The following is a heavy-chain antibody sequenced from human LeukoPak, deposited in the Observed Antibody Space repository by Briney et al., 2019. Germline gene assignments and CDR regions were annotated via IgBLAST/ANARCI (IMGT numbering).Heavy chain of an antibody. D-gene: IGHD4-23*01. Sequence: GGSLRLSCAASGFTFSSYSMNWVRQAPGKGLEWVSYISSSSSTIYYADSVKGRFTISRDNAKNSLYLQMNSLRAEDTAVYYCARDLRDYGGNLDAFDIWGQGTMVTVSS. CDR3: ARDLRDYGGNLDAFDI. CDR2: ISSSSSTI. V-gene: IGHV3-48*04. J-gene: IGHJ3*02. CDR1: GFTFSSYS.